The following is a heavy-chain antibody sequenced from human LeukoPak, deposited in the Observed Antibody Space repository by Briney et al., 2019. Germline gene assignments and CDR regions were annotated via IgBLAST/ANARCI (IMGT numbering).Heavy chain of an antibody. CDR2: INHGGST. V-gene: IGHV4-34*01. D-gene: IGHD3-10*01. J-gene: IGHJ6*02. CDR1: GESFSGYY. Sequence: SETLSLTCAVYGESFSGYYWSWIRQSPGKGLEWIGEINHGGSTDYNSSLKSRLTIAVDMSKNQFSLKLSSVTAADTAVYYCRYSADYYGMDVWGQGTTVIVSS. CDR3: RYSADYYGMDV.